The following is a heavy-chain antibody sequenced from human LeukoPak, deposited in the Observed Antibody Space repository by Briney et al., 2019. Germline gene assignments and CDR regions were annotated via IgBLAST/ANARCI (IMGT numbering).Heavy chain of an antibody. CDR2: IYYSGST. V-gene: IGHV4-39*07. CDR1: GGSISSSSYY. J-gene: IGHJ4*02. CDR3: ARASAQVGWGAPFDC. Sequence: PSETLSLTCTVSGGSISSSSYYWGWLRQPPGKGLVWIGSIYYSGSTYYNPSLKSRVTISVDTSKNLFSLKLSSETAADTAVYYCARASAQVGWGAPFDCWGKGTLVTVPS. D-gene: IGHD3-16*01.